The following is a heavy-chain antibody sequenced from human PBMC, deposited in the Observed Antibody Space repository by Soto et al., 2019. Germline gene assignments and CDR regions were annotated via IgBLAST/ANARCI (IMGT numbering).Heavy chain of an antibody. D-gene: IGHD6-13*01. CDR1: GFTFSSYW. V-gene: IGHV3-7*03. Sequence: EVQLVESGGGLVQPGGSLRLSCAASGFTFSSYWMSWVRQAPGKGLEWVANIKQDGSEKYYVDSVKGRFTISRDNARNSLFLQMNSLRAEDTAVYYCARTYSSSWYENDYWGQGTLVTVSS. CDR3: ARTYSSSWYENDY. J-gene: IGHJ4*02. CDR2: IKQDGSEK.